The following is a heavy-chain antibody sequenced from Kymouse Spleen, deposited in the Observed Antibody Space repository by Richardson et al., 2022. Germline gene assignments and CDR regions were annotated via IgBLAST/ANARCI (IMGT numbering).Heavy chain of an antibody. D-gene: IGHD6-13*01. Sequence: EVQLVESGGGLVQPGGSLRLSCAASGFTFSDHYMDWVRQAPGKGLEWVGRTRNKANSYTTEYAASVKGRFTISRDDSKNSLYLQMNSLKTEDTAVYYCARGIAAAGFDYWGQGTLVTVSS. CDR3: ARGIAAAGFDY. V-gene: IGHV3-72*01. J-gene: IGHJ4*02. CDR2: TRNKANSYTT. CDR1: GFTFSDHY.